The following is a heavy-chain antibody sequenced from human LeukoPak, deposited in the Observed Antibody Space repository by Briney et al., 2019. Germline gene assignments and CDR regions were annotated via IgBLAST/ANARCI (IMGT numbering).Heavy chain of an antibody. D-gene: IGHD6-19*01. V-gene: IGHV3-23*01. CDR3: AKDTPSRNSGWVR. CDR1: GFTFSAYS. CDR2: IASNGGNT. Sequence: SGGSLRLSCAASGFTFSAYSMTWVRQAPGKGLEWVSLIASNGGNTYYADSVKGRFTVSRDNSKNTLYLQMNSLRAEDTAVYYCAKDTPSRNSGWVRWGQGTLVTVST. J-gene: IGHJ4*02.